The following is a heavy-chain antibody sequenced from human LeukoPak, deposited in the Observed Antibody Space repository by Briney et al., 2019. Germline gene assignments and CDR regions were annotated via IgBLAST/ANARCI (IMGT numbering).Heavy chain of an antibody. CDR1: GFAFSSYW. D-gene: IGHD2-15*01. CDR3: ARDCSGGSCYLGYNWFDP. Sequence: GGSLRLSCAASGFAFSSYWMSWVRQAPGKGLEWVANIKQDGSEKYYVDSVKGRFTTSRDNAKNSLYLQMNSLRAEDTAVYYCARDCSGGSCYLGYNWFDPWGQGTLVTVSS. J-gene: IGHJ5*02. V-gene: IGHV3-7*01. CDR2: IKQDGSEK.